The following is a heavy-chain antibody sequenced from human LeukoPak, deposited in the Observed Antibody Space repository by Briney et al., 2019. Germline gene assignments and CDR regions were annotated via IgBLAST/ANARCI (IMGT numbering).Heavy chain of an antibody. CDR1: GYTFTSYG. V-gene: IGHV1-18*01. J-gene: IGHJ4*02. D-gene: IGHD3-3*01. CDR2: ISAYNGNT. Sequence: GASVKVSCKASGYTFTSYGISWVRQAPGQGLEWMGWISAYNGNTNYAQKLQGRVTMTTDTSTSTAYMELRSLRSDDTAVYYCARLRFFGVVTSTWVFDYWGQGTLVTVSS. CDR3: ARLRFFGVVTSTWVFDY.